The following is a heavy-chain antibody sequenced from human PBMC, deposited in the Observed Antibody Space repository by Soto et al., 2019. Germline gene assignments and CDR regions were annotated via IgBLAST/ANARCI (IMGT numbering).Heavy chain of an antibody. CDR2: IYYSGST. D-gene: IGHD2-15*01. Sequence: SETLSLTCTVSGGSISSYYWSWIRQPPGKGLEWIGYIYYSGSTNYNPSLKSRVTISVDTSKNQFSLKLSSVTAADIAVYYCATLPPRIVVVVLPIPSWGQGTLVTVSS. J-gene: IGHJ4*02. V-gene: IGHV4-59*12. CDR3: ATLPPRIVVVVLPIPS. CDR1: GGSISSYY.